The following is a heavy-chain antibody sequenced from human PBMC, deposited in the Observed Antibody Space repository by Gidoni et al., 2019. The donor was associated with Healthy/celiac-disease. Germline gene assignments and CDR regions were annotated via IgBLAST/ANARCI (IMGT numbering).Heavy chain of an antibody. CDR3: ASSYDFVDIVATISWFDP. V-gene: IGHV4-39*01. Sequence: QLQLQESGPGLVQPSETLSLTCTASGGSISSRSYYCGWIRQPPGKGLEWIGSIYYSGSTYYNPSLKSRVTISVDTSKNQFSLKLSSVTAADTAVYYWASSYDFVDIVATISWFDPWGQGTLVTVSS. J-gene: IGHJ5*02. CDR2: IYYSGST. D-gene: IGHD5-12*01. CDR1: GGSISSRSYY.